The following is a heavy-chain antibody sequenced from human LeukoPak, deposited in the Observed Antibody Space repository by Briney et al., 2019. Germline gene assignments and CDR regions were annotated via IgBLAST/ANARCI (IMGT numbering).Heavy chain of an antibody. CDR3: ARAEIMITFEGAHFFDY. Sequence: SETLSLTCTVSGGSISSDSYYWSWIRQPAGKGLEWIGRIYTSGSTDYNPSLKSRVTISVDTSKNQFSLKLSSVTAADTAVYYCARAEIMITFEGAHFFDYWGQGTLVTVSS. V-gene: IGHV4-61*02. CDR2: IYTSGST. CDR1: GGSISSDSYY. D-gene: IGHD3-16*01. J-gene: IGHJ4*02.